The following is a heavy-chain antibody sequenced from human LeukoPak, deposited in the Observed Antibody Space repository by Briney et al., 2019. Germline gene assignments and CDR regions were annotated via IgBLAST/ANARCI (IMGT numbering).Heavy chain of an antibody. CDR1: GGFISSYY. V-gene: IGHV4-59*08. CDR2: IYYSGST. Sequence: SETLSLTCSVSGGFISSYYWSWIRQPPGKGLEWIGYIYYSGSTNYNPSLKSRVTISVDTSKNQFSLKLSSVTAADTAVYYCARHGSGSSTFGYWGQGTLVTVSS. D-gene: IGHD1-26*01. CDR3: ARHGSGSSTFGY. J-gene: IGHJ4*02.